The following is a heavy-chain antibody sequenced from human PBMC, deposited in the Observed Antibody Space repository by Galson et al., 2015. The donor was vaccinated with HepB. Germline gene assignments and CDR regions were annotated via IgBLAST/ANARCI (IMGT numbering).Heavy chain of an antibody. CDR3: ARDPSYSSSSLYFDY. CDR1: GFTFSDYS. CDR2: LSGSSSYI. V-gene: IGHV3-21*01. D-gene: IGHD6-6*01. J-gene: IGHJ4*02. Sequence: SLRLSCAASGFTFSDYSLNWVRQAPGKGLEWVSSLSGSSSYIYYADSVKGRFTISRDNAKNSLYLQMNSLRAEDTAVYYRARDPSYSSSSLYFDYWGQGTLVIVSS.